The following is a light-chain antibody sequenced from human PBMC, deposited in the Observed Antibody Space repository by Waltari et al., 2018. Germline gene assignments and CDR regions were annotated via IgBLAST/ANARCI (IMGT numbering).Light chain of an antibody. CDR3: QSYDSDNPWV. CDR1: SGSIAHNY. Sequence: FMLTQPHSVSESPGKTVTISCTRISGSIAHNYIQWYQQRPGRVPTTVIYEDDQRPSWVPDRFSGSIDRSSNSASLTISGLTTEDEADYYCQSYDSDNPWVFGGGTKLTVL. CDR2: EDD. V-gene: IGLV6-57*03. J-gene: IGLJ3*02.